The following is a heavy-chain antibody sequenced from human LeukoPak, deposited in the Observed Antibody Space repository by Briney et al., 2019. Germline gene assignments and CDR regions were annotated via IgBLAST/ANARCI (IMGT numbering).Heavy chain of an antibody. CDR1: GFTSNTYG. CDR3: AKDNPVLDS. V-gene: IGHV3-23*01. CDR2: ISGSTGNT. J-gene: IGHJ4*02. Sequence: QPGGSLRLSCAASGSSSGFTSNTYGRSWVRRAPGKGLEWVSGISGSTGNTYYADSVKGRFTISRDTSKNTLFLQMHSLRVEDTAVYYCAKDNPVLDSWGQGTLVTVSS.